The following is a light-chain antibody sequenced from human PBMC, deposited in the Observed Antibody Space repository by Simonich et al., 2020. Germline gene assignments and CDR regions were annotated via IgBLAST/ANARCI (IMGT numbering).Light chain of an antibody. CDR1: SSYVGVYND. V-gene: IGLV2-14*03. Sequence: QSALTQPASVSGSPGQSITISCTDTSSYVGVYNDVSLYQQHPDKAPKLMIYDVRNRPSGVSNRFSGSKSGNTASLTISGLQAEDEADYYCSSYTSSSTLVVFGGGTKLTVL. CDR3: SSYTSSSTLVV. CDR2: DVR. J-gene: IGLJ2*01.